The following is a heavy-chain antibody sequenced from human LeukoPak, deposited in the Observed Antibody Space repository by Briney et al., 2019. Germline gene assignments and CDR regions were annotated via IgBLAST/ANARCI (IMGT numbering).Heavy chain of an antibody. D-gene: IGHD3-22*01. CDR3: ARLRSSGYYYQRYRNFDY. Sequence: TTSETLSLTCTVSGGSISSSGYYWSWIRQPPGKGLEWIGEINHSGSTNYNPSLKSRVTISVDTSKSQFSLKLSSVTAADTAVYYCARLRSSGYYYQRYRNFDYWGQGTLVTVSS. CDR2: INHSGST. V-gene: IGHV4-39*07. J-gene: IGHJ4*02. CDR1: GGSISSSGYY.